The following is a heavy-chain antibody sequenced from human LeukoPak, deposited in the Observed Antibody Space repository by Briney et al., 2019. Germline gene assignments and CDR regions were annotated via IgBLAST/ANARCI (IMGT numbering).Heavy chain of an antibody. CDR2: IYYSGST. V-gene: IGHV4-59*01. Sequence: QVQLQESGPGLVKPSETLSLTSTVSSGSIRSYYWSSVRQPPRKGLEWIGYIYYSGSTNYNPSLKSRVTISVDTSKNQFSLKLSSVTAADTAVYYCARDSGYYPNWGQGTLVTVSS. J-gene: IGHJ4*02. CDR1: SGSIRSYY. D-gene: IGHD3-22*01. CDR3: ARDSGYYPN.